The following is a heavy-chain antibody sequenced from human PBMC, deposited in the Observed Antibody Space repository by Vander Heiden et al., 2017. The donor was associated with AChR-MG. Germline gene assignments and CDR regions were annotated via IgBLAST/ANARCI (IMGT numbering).Heavy chain of an antibody. V-gene: IGHV4-59*13. Sequence: QVQLQESGPGLVKPSETLSLTCTVSGGSISSYYWSWIRQPPGKGLEWMGYIYYSGSTNYNPSLKSRVTISVDTSKNQFSLKLSSVTAADTAVYYCARGGAAWGRNWFDPWGQGTLVTVSS. D-gene: IGHD3-16*01. CDR3: ARGGAAWGRNWFDP. CDR1: GGSISSYY. CDR2: IYYSGST. J-gene: IGHJ5*02.